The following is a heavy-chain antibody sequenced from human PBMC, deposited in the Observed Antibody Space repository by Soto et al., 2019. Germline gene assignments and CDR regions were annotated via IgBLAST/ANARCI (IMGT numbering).Heavy chain of an antibody. Sequence: QITLKESGPTLVKPTQTLTLTCTFSGFSLSTSGVGVGWIRQPPVKALEWLALISWDDDKLYSPSLKSRLTITMDTAKNQVVLTMTNMDPVDTATYYCAHSKIPRTYWSGGSCYSTTHFDYWGQGTLVTVSS. D-gene: IGHD2-15*01. CDR1: GFSLSTSGVG. J-gene: IGHJ4*02. CDR2: ISWDDDK. V-gene: IGHV2-5*02. CDR3: AHSKIPRTYWSGGSCYSTTHFDY.